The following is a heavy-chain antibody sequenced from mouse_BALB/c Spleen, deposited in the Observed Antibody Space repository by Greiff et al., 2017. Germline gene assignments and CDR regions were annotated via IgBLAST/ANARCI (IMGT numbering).Heavy chain of an antibody. V-gene: IGHV14-3*02. CDR3: ASQDRFYAMDY. CDR2: IDPANGNT. D-gene: IGHD2-14*01. CDR1: GFNIKDTY. Sequence: VQLQQSGAELVKPGASVKLSCTASGFNIKDTYMHWVKQRPEQGLEWIGRIDPANGNTKYDPKFQGKATITADTSSNTAYLQLSSLTSEDTAVYYCASQDRFYAMDYWGQGTSVTVSS. J-gene: IGHJ4*01.